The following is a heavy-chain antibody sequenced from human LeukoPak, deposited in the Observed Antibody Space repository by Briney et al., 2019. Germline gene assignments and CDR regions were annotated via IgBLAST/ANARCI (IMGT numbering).Heavy chain of an antibody. CDR1: GGSISSYY. J-gene: IGHJ4*02. CDR3: ARGRTKWDLLLFGY. V-gene: IGHV4-59*01. CDR2: IYYSGST. D-gene: IGHD1-26*01. Sequence: SETLSLTCTVSGGSISSYYWSWIRQPPGKGLEWIGYIYYSGSTNYNPSLKSRVTISVDTSKNQFSLKLSSVTAADTAVYYCARGRTKWDLLLFGYWGQGTLVTVSS.